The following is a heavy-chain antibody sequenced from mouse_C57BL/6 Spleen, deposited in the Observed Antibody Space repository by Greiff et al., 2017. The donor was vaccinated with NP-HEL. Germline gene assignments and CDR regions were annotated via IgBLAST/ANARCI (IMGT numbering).Heavy chain of an antibody. CDR3: TRDRLGQSAMDY. V-gene: IGHV1-15*01. Sequence: QVQLQQSGAELVRPGASVTLSCKASGYTFTDYEMHWVKQTPVHGLEWIGAIDPETGGTAYNQKFKGKAILTADKSSSTAYMELRSLTSEDAAVYYCTRDRLGQSAMDYWGQGTSVTVSS. J-gene: IGHJ4*01. CDR1: GYTFTDYE. D-gene: IGHD3-3*01. CDR2: IDPETGGT.